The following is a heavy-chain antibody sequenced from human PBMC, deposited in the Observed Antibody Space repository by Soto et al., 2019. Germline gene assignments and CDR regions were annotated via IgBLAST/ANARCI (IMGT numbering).Heavy chain of an antibody. CDR1: GGSISSSNW. D-gene: IGHD3-22*01. V-gene: IGHV4-4*02. CDR2: IYHSGSP. CDR3: ARTYDSSGYFPAEFDY. J-gene: IGHJ4*02. Sequence: QVQLQESGPGLVKPSGTLSLTCTVSGGSISSSNWWNWVRQPPGKGLEWIGEIYHSGSPNYNPSLKSRVTISVDESKNQFSLKVSSVTAADTDVYYCARTYDSSGYFPAEFDYWGQGTLVTVSS.